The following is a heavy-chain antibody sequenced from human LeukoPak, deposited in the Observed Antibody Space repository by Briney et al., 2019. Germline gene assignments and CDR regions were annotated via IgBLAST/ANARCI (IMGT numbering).Heavy chain of an antibody. CDR2: INSVGSST. D-gene: IGHD2-8*02. CDR1: GLTFSRYW. V-gene: IGHV3-74*03. J-gene: IGHJ4*02. Sequence: PGGSLRLSCAASGLTFSRYWMHWVRQAPGKGLMWVSRINSVGSSTTYADPVNGRFTISRDNAKNTLYLEMNSLRPEDTAVYYCARDTEYCTGGICRLEYWGQGTLVTVSS. CDR3: ARDTEYCTGGICRLEY.